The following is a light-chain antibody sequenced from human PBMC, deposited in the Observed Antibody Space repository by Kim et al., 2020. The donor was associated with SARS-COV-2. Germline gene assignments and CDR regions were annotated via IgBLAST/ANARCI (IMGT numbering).Light chain of an antibody. Sequence: GQSTTISCTGTSSDIGAYNFVSWYQQHPGKVPKLMIYDVSDRPSGVSNSFSGSKSGNTASLTISGLQAEDEADYYCFSYSSSSTLVFGGGTQLTVL. CDR2: DVS. J-gene: IGLJ2*01. CDR3: FSYSSSSTLV. CDR1: SSDIGAYNF. V-gene: IGLV2-14*03.